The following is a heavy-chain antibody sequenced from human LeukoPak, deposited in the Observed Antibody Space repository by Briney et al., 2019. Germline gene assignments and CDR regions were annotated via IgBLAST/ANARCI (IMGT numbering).Heavy chain of an antibody. CDR2: ISSSSSYI. V-gene: IGHV3-21*01. CDR1: GFTFSSYS. CDR3: ARDYGYFDWLFLPSYYYGMDV. Sequence: PGGSLRLSCAASGFTFSSYSMNWVRQAPGKGLEWVSSISSSSSYIYYADSVKGRFTISRDNAKNSLYLQMNSLRAKDTAVYYCARDYGYFDWLFLPSYYYGMDVWGQGTTVTVSS. J-gene: IGHJ6*02. D-gene: IGHD3-9*01.